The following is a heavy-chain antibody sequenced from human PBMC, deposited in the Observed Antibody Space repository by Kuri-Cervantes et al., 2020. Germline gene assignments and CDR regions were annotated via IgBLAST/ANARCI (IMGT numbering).Heavy chain of an antibody. J-gene: IGHJ4*02. V-gene: IGHV4-61*01. D-gene: IGHD3-16*01. CDR3: AREMTFGEPPDY. CDR1: GGSISSSSYY. Sequence: SETLSLTCTVSGGSISSSSYYWGWIRQPPGKGLEWIGHIYSSGSTSYNLSLKSRVTISIDTSKNQFSLKLTSVTAADTAVYYCAREMTFGEPPDYWGQGTLVTVSS. CDR2: IYSSGST.